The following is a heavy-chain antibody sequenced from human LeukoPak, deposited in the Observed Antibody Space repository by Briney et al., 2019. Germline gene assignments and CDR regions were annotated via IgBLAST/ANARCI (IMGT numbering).Heavy chain of an antibody. J-gene: IGHJ6*02. Sequence: SETLSLTCTVSGGSISSGAYYCSWIRQHPGKGLEWIVYIYYGGSTYYNPSLKSRVTISVDTSKNQFSLKLSSVTAADTAVYYCARDKVYCDLYYYYGMDVWGQGTTVTVSS. CDR1: GGSISSGAYY. D-gene: IGHD3-22*01. V-gene: IGHV4-31*03. CDR3: ARDKVYCDLYYYYGMDV. CDR2: IYYGGST.